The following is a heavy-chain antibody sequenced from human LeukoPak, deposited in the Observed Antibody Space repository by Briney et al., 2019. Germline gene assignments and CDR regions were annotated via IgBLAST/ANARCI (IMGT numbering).Heavy chain of an antibody. Sequence: GASVKVSCKSSAYTFTGYYMHWVRQAPGQGLEWMGWINPNSGGTNYAQKFQGRVTMTRDTSISTAYMELSTLRSDDTAVYYCARSSGWSLFDYWGQGTLVTVSS. V-gene: IGHV1-2*02. CDR2: INPNSGGT. D-gene: IGHD6-19*01. CDR1: AYTFTGYY. CDR3: ARSSGWSLFDY. J-gene: IGHJ4*02.